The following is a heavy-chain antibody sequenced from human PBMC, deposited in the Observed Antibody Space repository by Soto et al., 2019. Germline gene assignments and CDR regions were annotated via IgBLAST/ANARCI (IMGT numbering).Heavy chain of an antibody. D-gene: IGHD2-2*01. CDR1: GGTFSSYA. V-gene: IGHV1-69*13. Sequence: GASVKVSCKASGGTFSSYAISWVRQAPGQGLEWMGGIIPIFGTANYAQKFQGRVTITADESTSTAYMELSSLRSEDTAVYYCARKTCSSTSCYPNYYYYYGMDVWGQGTTVTVSS. CDR3: ARKTCSSTSCYPNYYYYYGMDV. J-gene: IGHJ6*02. CDR2: IIPIFGTA.